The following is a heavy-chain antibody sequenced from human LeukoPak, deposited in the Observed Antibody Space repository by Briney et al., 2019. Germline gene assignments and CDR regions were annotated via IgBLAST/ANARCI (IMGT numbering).Heavy chain of an antibody. CDR3: AKTKGYTFDY. Sequence: PGGSLRLSCAASGFTFSSYGMHWVRQAPGKGLEWVAFIRYDGSNEYYADSVKGRFTISRDNSKYTLFVQMNSLRAEDTAVYHCAKTKGYTFDYWGQGTLVTVSA. V-gene: IGHV3-30*02. CDR2: IRYDGSNE. J-gene: IGHJ4*02. CDR1: GFTFSSYG. D-gene: IGHD5-18*01.